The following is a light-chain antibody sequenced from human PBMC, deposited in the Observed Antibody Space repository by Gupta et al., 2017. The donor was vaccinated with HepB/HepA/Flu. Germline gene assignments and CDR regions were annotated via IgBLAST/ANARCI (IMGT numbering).Light chain of an antibody. CDR2: KAS. J-gene: IGKJ1*01. CDR3: EQQNSSSMT. V-gene: IGKV1-5*03. Sequence: DIQMTQSPSTLSASVGDRVTITCRASQSISTWLAWYQQKPGEAPKLLIYKASNLQSGVPSRFSGSGSGTEFTLTISSLQPDDFATYYCEQQNSSSMTFGQGTKVEIK. CDR1: QSISTW.